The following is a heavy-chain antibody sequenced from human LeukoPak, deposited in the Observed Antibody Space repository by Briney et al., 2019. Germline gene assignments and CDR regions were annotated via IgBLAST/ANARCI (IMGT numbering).Heavy chain of an antibody. CDR3: TSDGIVGATNGY. CDR2: IRSKAYGGTT. Sequence: GGSLRLSCTASGFTFGDYAMSWVRQAPGKGLEWVGFIRSKAYGGTTEYAASVKGRFTISRDDSKSIAYLQMNSLKTEDTAVYYCTSDGIVGATNGYWGQGTLVTVSS. CDR1: GFTFGDYA. J-gene: IGHJ4*02. V-gene: IGHV3-49*04. D-gene: IGHD1-26*01.